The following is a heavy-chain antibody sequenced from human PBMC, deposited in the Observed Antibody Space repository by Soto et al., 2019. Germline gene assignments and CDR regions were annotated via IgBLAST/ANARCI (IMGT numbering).Heavy chain of an antibody. D-gene: IGHD6-13*01. CDR3: ARGQGAAAGHSNFDY. CDR1: GGSISGTTYS. Sequence: QLQLQESGSGLVKPSQTLSLTCAVSGGSISGTTYSWSWIRQPPGKGLEWIGYIYDSGNTYYNPSLKNQFSISVDRSKNQFSLKLSSVTAADTAVYYCARGQGAAAGHSNFDYWGQGALVTVSS. CDR2: IYDSGNT. J-gene: IGHJ4*02. V-gene: IGHV4-30-2*01.